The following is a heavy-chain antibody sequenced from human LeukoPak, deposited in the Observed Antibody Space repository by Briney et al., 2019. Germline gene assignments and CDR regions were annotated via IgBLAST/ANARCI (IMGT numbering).Heavy chain of an antibody. V-gene: IGHV4-59*01. CDR1: GGSISSYY. J-gene: IGHJ3*02. D-gene: IGHD5-24*01. CDR2: IYYSGST. Sequence: SETLSLTCTVSGGSISSYYWSWIRQPPGKGQEWIGYIYYSGSTNYNPSLKSRVTISVDTSKNQFSLKLSSVTAADTAVYYCARVRRDGYNFDAFDIWGQGTMVTVSS. CDR3: ARVRRDGYNFDAFDI.